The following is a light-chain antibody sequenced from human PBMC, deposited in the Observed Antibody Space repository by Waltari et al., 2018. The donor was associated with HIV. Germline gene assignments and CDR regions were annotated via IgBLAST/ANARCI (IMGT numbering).Light chain of an antibody. CDR2: DVS. Sequence: QSALTQPASVSGSPGQSITISCTGTSSDVGGYNYVSSYQQHPGKAPKRMIYDVSNRPSGVSNRFSGSRSGNTASLTISGLQAEDEADYYCSSYTSSSVLDWVFGGGTKLTVL. CDR1: SSDVGGYNY. J-gene: IGLJ3*02. V-gene: IGLV2-14*03. CDR3: SSYTSSSVLDWV.